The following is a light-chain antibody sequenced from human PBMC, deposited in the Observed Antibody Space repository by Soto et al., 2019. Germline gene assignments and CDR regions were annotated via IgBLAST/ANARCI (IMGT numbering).Light chain of an antibody. CDR3: GSYTSSRIYV. J-gene: IGLJ1*01. CDR1: SSDVGGYNY. CDR2: EVS. Sequence: LTQPASVSVSPGQSITISCTGTSSDVGGYNYVSWYQQHPGKAPKLMIYEVSNRPSGVSDRFSGSKSGNTASLTISGLQAEDEADYYCGSYTSSRIYVFGAGTKVTVL. V-gene: IGLV2-14*01.